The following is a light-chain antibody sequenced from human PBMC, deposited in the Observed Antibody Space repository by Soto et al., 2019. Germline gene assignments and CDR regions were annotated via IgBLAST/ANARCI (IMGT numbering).Light chain of an antibody. CDR3: GSYTSSRIYV. J-gene: IGLJ1*01. CDR1: SSDVGGYNY. CDR2: EVS. Sequence: LTQPASVSVSPGQSITISCTGTSSDVGGYNYVSWYQQHPGKAPKLMIYEVSNRPSGVSDRFSGSKSGNTASLTISGLQAEDEADYYCGSYTSSRIYVFGAGTKVTVL. V-gene: IGLV2-14*01.